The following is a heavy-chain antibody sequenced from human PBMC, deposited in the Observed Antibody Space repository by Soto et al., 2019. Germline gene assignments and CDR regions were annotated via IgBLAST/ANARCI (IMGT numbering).Heavy chain of an antibody. D-gene: IGHD3-10*01. CDR3: ARSSLAGRAIYCFDP. J-gene: IGHJ5*02. CDR1: GYTFISHY. Sequence: QVQLVQSGAEVRKPGASMKLSCQASGYTFISHYIHWLRQAPGQGLEWMGLLNPRGGGTTYAQKFQDRVTMTRDTSTSTLYMELSSLTSEDTAVYYCARSSLAGRAIYCFDPWGQGTLVTVSS. V-gene: IGHV1-46*01. CDR2: LNPRGGGT.